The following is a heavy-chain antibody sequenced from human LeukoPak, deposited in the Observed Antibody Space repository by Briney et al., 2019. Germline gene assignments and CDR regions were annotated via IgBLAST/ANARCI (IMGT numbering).Heavy chain of an antibody. CDR3: ARDSRIRGKDY. Sequence: SETLSLTCTVSGGSISSGGYYWSWIRQHPGKGLEWIGYIYYSGSTYYNPSLKSRVTISVDTSKNQFSLKLSSVTAADTAVYYCARDSRIRGKDYWGQGTLVTVSS. CDR2: IYYSGST. V-gene: IGHV4-31*03. CDR1: GGSISSGGYY. D-gene: IGHD2-2*01. J-gene: IGHJ4*02.